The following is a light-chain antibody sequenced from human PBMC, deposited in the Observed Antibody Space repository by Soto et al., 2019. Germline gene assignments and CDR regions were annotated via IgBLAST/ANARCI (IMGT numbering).Light chain of an antibody. Sequence: QSVLTQPPSVSGAPGQRVTISCTGDISNIGAGFGVHWYQQLPGTAPKLLIYDNNNRPSGVPDRFSGSKSDTSASLAITGLRAGDEADYSCQSYDRSLSGWVFGGGTKLTVL. CDR2: DNN. J-gene: IGLJ3*02. CDR3: QSYDRSLSGWV. CDR1: ISNIGAGFG. V-gene: IGLV1-40*01.